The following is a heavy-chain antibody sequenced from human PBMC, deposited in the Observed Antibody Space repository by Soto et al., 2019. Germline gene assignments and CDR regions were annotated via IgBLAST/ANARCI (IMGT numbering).Heavy chain of an antibody. CDR2: ISPYNGNG. J-gene: IGHJ2*01. D-gene: IGHD6-19*01. Sequence: QLQLVQSGAEVKTPGASVKVSCKASAYSFDSYGIGWVRQAPGQGLEWMGWISPYNGNGNYAGTLQGRVTMTTDTSTSTAYMELRSLRSDDTAVYYCARAHWGSGRLHYWYFDLWGRGTLVTVSS. CDR3: ARAHWGSGRLHYWYFDL. V-gene: IGHV1-18*04. CDR1: AYSFDSYG.